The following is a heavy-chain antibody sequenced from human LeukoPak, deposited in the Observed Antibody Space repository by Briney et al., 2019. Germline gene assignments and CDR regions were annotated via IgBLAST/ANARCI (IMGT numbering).Heavy chain of an antibody. CDR3: ASHYDTSGYHYFDF. J-gene: IGHJ4*02. Sequence: GGSLSFPCAAPGFTFSSYALTGVGRAQGRGLGGAPGFSDSGGTTYYADSVKGRFTISRDSSKNTLYLQMNSLRAEDTAVYHCASHYDTSGYHYFDFRGQGTLVTVSS. D-gene: IGHD3-22*01. CDR2: FSDSGGTT. CDR1: GFTFSSYA. V-gene: IGHV3-23*01.